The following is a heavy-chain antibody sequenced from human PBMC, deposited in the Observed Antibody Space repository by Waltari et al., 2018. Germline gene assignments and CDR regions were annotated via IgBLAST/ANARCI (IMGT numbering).Heavy chain of an antibody. Sequence: EVQLVESGGVVVQPGGSLRLSCAASGFTFDDYTMHWVRQAPGKGLEWVSLISCDGGSTYYADSGKGRFTISRDNSKNSLYLQMNSLRTEDTALYYCAKGALRRPTLYYYFDYWGQGTLVTVSS. CDR2: ISCDGGST. D-gene: IGHD1-26*01. V-gene: IGHV3-43*01. J-gene: IGHJ4*02. CDR3: AKGALRRPTLYYYFDY. CDR1: GFTFDDYT.